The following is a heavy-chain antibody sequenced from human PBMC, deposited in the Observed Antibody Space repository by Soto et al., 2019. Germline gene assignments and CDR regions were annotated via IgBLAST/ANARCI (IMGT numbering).Heavy chain of an antibody. J-gene: IGHJ4*02. V-gene: IGHV3-30*18. Sequence: QVQLVESGGGVVQPGTSLRLSCVVSGFTLSSSGIHCVRQAPGKGLEWVAGKSKDGRERYADSVKGRFTISRDNPKNTLYLQLSILRGEDTAVYFCAKDDGTGLWGQGTLVIVSS. CDR2: KSKDGRE. CDR3: AKDDGTGL. CDR1: GFTLSSSG. D-gene: IGHD3-16*01.